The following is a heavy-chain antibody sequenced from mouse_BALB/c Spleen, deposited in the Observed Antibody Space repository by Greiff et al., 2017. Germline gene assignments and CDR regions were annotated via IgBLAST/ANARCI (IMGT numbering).Heavy chain of an antibody. V-gene: IGHV2-9*02. CDR3: ARDFSTPYYFDY. CDR1: GFSLTSYG. Sequence: VKLVESGPGLVAPSQSLSITCTVSGFSLTSYGVHWVRQPPGKGLEWLGVIWAGGSTNYNSALMSRLSISKDNSKSQVFLKMNSLQTDDTAMYYCARDFSTPYYFDYWGQGTTLTVSS. D-gene: IGHD1-1*01. J-gene: IGHJ2*01. CDR2: IWAGGST.